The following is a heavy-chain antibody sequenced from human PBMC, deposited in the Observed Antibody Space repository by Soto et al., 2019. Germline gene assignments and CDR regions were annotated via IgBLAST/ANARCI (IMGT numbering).Heavy chain of an antibody. CDR1: GYRFETYA. D-gene: IGHD3-3*01. CDR2: IRAYNIDA. J-gene: IGHJ6*02. V-gene: IGHV1-18*01. CDR3: ARGHGVIIGAMDV. Sequence: ASVKVSCKSSGYRFETYAMSWVRQAPGQGLEWMGWIRAYNIDAYYAQKFQDRVTMTTDTSTGTAYMELRSLRSDDTAVYYCARGHGVIIGAMDVWGQGTTVTVSS.